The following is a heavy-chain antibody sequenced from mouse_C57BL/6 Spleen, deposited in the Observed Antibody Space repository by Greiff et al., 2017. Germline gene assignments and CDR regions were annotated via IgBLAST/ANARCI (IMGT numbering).Heavy chain of an antibody. Sequence: QVQLQQPGAELVKPGASVKLSCKASGYTFTSYWMHWVKQRPGQGLEWIGMIHPNSGSTNYNEKFKSKATLTVDKSSSTDYMQLSSLTSEDSAVYCCARQDGYPAYWGQGTLVTVSA. D-gene: IGHD2-3*01. CDR3: ARQDGYPAY. J-gene: IGHJ3*01. V-gene: IGHV1-64*01. CDR1: GYTFTSYW. CDR2: IHPNSGST.